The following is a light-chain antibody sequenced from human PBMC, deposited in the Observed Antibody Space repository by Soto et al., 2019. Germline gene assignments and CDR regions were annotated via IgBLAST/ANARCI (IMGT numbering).Light chain of an antibody. CDR3: QQYYSYPLT. J-gene: IGKJ4*01. V-gene: IGKV1-8*01. Sequence: AIRMTQSPSSFSASTGDRVTLTCRASQGISSYLAWYQQKPGKAPKLLIYAASTLQSGVPSRFSGSGSGTDFTLTISCLQSEEFATYYCQQYYSYPLTFGGGTKVDIK. CDR1: QGISSY. CDR2: AAS.